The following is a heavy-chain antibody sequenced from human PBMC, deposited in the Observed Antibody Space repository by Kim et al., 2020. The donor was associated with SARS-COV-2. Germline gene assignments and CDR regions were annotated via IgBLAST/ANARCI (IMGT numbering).Heavy chain of an antibody. V-gene: IGHV1-3*01. CDR2: INGGNGNT. J-gene: IGHJ5*02. Sequence: ASVKVSCNASGYTFDTYALYWVRQAPGQRFEWMGWINGGNGNTRYSQNFQGRVTITRDTSATTAYMELSSLTSKATAVYYCAREGSGSYNWLDPLGQGTL. D-gene: IGHD3-10*01. CDR1: GYTFDTYA. CDR3: AREGSGSYNWLDP.